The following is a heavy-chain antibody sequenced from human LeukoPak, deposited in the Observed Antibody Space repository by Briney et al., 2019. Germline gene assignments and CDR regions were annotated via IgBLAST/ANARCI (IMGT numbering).Heavy chain of an antibody. D-gene: IGHD1-26*01. J-gene: IGHJ6*03. CDR1: GYTFTSYG. CDR3: ARGRGSSARLGYYFYYTDV. Sequence: ASVKVSCKASGYTFTSYGIHWVRQAPGQGLEWLGWINTNTGNPTYAQGFTGRFVFSLETSVSTSYLQISSLKAEDTAVYYCARGRGSSARLGYYFYYTDVWCKGTTVAVSS. V-gene: IGHV7-4-1*02. CDR2: INTNTGNP.